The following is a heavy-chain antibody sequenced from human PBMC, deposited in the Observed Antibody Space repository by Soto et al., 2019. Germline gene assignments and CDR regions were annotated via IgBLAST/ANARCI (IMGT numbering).Heavy chain of an antibody. CDR1: GFTISSHW. V-gene: IGHV3-74*01. CDR2: VNSDGSST. J-gene: IGHJ5*01. D-gene: IGHD1-26*01. CDR3: VRCYSGTYGCFDP. Sequence: EVQLVESGGGLVQPGGCLRLYCAASGFTISSHWMHWVRQAPGKGLVWVSRVNSDGSSTSYADSVKGRFIISRDKANNTLYLQMNILRTEDTAVYYCVRCYSGTYGCFDPWGQGTLVTVSS.